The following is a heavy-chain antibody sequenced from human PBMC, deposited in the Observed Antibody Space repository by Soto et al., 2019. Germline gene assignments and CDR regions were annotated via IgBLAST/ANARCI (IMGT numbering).Heavy chain of an antibody. J-gene: IGHJ5*02. D-gene: IGHD3-3*01. CDR3: ARVDYDFWSGYYSYWFDP. CDR2: ISAYNGNT. V-gene: IGHV1-18*01. CDR1: GYTFTSYG. Sequence: ASVKVSCKASGYTFTSYGISWVRQAPGQGLEWMGWISAYNGNTNYAQKLQGRVTMTTDTSTSTAYMELRSLRSGDTAVYYCARVDYDFWSGYYSYWFDPWGQGTLVTVSS.